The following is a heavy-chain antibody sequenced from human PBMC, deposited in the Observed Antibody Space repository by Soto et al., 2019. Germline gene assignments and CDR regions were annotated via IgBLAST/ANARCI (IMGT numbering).Heavy chain of an antibody. D-gene: IGHD2-8*01. J-gene: IGHJ4*02. CDR3: ARDTNGLSY. CDR1: GFTFSPHR. CDR2: IEGEGSRT. V-gene: IGHV3-74*01. Sequence: EVQLVESGGGLVHPGGSLRLSCVASGFTFSPHRMHWVRQVPGKGLVWVSCIEGEGSRTRYADSVKGRFTMSRDKSKNPVSLQMNSLRVDDTAVYYCARDTNGLSYWGQGTLVTVSS.